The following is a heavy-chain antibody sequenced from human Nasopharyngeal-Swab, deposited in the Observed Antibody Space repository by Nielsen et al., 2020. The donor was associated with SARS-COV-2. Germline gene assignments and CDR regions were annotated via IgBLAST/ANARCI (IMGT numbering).Heavy chain of an antibody. CDR3: TRDIGGKYGY. CDR2: VSGDGSST. V-gene: IGHV3-74*01. CDR1: GFTFSSYW. J-gene: IGHJ4*02. Sequence: GESLKISCAASGFTFSSYWMHWVRQAPGKGLVWVSRVSGDGSSTSYADSVKGRFTTSRDNAKNMVYLQMNSLRGDDTAVYYCTRDIGGKYGYWGQGNLVTVSS. D-gene: IGHD4-23*01.